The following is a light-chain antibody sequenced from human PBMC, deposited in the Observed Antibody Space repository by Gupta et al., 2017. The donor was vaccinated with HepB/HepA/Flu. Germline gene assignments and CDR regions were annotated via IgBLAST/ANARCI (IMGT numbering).Light chain of an antibody. V-gene: IGLV1-47*01. CDR3: AAWDDSLSGSM. Sequence: QSVLTQPPSASGNPGRRVTISCSGSSSNIGSNFVYWYQHLPGTAPKLLIFRNNQRHSGSPDRFSGSKSGTAATLAISGLRSGDEADYYCAAWDDSLSGSMFGGGTKLTVL. J-gene: IGLJ3*02. CDR1: SSNIGSNF. CDR2: RNN.